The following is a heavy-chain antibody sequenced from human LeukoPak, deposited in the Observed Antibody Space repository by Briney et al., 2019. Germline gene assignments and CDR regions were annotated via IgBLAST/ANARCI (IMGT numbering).Heavy chain of an antibody. Sequence: PGGSLRLSCAAYGFTFSDYYMSWIRQAPGKGLEWVSYISSSGSTIYYADSVKGRFTISRDNAKNSLYLQMNSLRAEDTAVYYCARDYSSSCVFDSWGQGTLVTVSS. V-gene: IGHV3-11*04. D-gene: IGHD6-6*01. J-gene: IGHJ4*02. CDR3: ARDYSSSCVFDS. CDR1: GFTFSDYY. CDR2: ISSSGSTI.